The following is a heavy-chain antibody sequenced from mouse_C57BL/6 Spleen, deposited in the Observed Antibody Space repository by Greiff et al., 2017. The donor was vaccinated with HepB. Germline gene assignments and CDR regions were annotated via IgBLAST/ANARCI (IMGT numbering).Heavy chain of an antibody. CDR2: IYPGDGDT. V-gene: IGHV1-80*01. J-gene: IGHJ2*01. CDR3: ARRNYGSSYLGYFDY. Sequence: VQLQQSGAELVKPGASVKISCKASGYAFSSYWMNWVKQRPGKGLEWIGQIYPGDGDTNYNGKFKGKATLTADKSSSTAYMQLSSLTSEDSAVYFCARRNYGSSYLGYFDYWGQGTTLTVSS. D-gene: IGHD1-1*01. CDR1: GYAFSSYW.